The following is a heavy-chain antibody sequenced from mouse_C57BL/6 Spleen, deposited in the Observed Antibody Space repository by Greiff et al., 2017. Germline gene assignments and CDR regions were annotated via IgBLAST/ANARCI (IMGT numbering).Heavy chain of an antibody. V-gene: IGHV5-6*02. Sequence: DVKLVESGGDLVKPGGSLKLSCAASGFTFSSYGMSWVRQTPDKRLEWVATISSGGSYTYYPDSVKGRFTISRDNAKNTLYLQMSSLKSEDTAMYYCARPGTKDYFDYWGQGTTLTVSS. D-gene: IGHD4-1*01. CDR2: ISSGGSYT. J-gene: IGHJ2*01. CDR1: GFTFSSYG. CDR3: ARPGTKDYFDY.